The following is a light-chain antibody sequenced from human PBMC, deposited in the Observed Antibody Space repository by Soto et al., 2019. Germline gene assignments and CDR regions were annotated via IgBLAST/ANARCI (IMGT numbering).Light chain of an antibody. CDR2: EVT. J-gene: IGLJ2*01. CDR1: SSDVGSYDL. CDR3: CSYAGGSTVV. Sequence: QSALTQPASVSGSPGQSITISCTGTSSDVGSYDLVSWYQQHPGKAPKLMIYEVTKRPSGVSNRFSGSKSGKTASLTISGLQAEDEADYYCCSYAGGSTVVFGGGTKLTVL. V-gene: IGLV2-23*02.